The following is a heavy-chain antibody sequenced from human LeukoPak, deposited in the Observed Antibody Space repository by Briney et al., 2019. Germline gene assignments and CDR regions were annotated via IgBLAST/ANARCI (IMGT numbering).Heavy chain of an antibody. CDR2: ISWNSGSI. CDR1: GFTFDDYA. CDR3: ATSARTYIGSSLDY. Sequence: GGSLRLSCAASGFTFDDYAMHWVRQAPGKGLEWVSGISWNSGSIGYADSVKGRFTISRDNAKNSLYLQMNSLRAEDTALYYRATSARTYIGSSLDYWGQGTLVTVSS. D-gene: IGHD2-15*01. J-gene: IGHJ4*02. V-gene: IGHV3-9*01.